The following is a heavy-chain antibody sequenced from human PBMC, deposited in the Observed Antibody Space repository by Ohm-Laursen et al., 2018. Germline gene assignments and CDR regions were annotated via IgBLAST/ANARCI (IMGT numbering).Heavy chain of an antibody. CDR1: GDSINNYY. V-gene: IGHV4-4*07. CDR3: ARRRGYCSGGSCSSYWYFDL. J-gene: IGHJ2*01. D-gene: IGHD2-15*01. Sequence: SETLSLTCTVSGDSINNYYWSWIRQPAGKGLDWIGRMYATGSSNYNPSLKSRVTISLNTSKNQFSLKLSFVTAADTAVYYCARRRGYCSGGSCSSYWYFDLWGRGTLVTVSS. CDR2: MYATGSS.